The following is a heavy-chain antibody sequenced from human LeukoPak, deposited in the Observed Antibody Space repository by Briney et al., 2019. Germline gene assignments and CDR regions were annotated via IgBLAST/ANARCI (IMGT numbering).Heavy chain of an antibody. CDR1: GFTFTSSA. CDR2: IVVGSGNT. V-gene: IGHV1-58*01. D-gene: IGHD6-19*01. J-gene: IGHJ4*02. CDR3: AADSAVAGTGIGNFDY. Sequence: SVKVSCKASGFTFTSSAVQWVRQASGQRLEWIGWIVVGSGNTNYAQKFQERVTITRDMSTSTAYMELSSLRSEDTAVYYCAADSAVAGTGIGNFDYWGQGTLVTVSS.